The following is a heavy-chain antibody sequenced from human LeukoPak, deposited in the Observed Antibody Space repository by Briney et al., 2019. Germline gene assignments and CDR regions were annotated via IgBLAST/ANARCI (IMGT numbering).Heavy chain of an antibody. Sequence: GGSLRLSCAASGFTFNYAWMTWVRQAPGKGLEWVANIKQDGSEKYYVDSVKGRFTISRDNAKNSLYLQMNSLRAEDTAVYYCARDREWFGELLYDAFDIWGQGTMVTVSS. J-gene: IGHJ3*02. CDR2: IKQDGSEK. D-gene: IGHD3-10*01. V-gene: IGHV3-7*01. CDR3: ARDREWFGELLYDAFDI. CDR1: GFTFNYAW.